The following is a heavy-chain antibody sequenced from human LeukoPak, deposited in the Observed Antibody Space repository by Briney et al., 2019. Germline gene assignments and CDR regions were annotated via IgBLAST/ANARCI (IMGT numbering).Heavy chain of an antibody. CDR2: ITSSSGYI. CDR3: ARDPYDIGCADY. Sequence: SGGSLRLSCAASGFSFSNYNMIWVRQAPGKGLEWVSSITSSSGYIYYADSLKGRFTISRDNAKNSLYLQMNSLRAEDTAVYYCARDPYDIGCADYWGQGTLVTVSA. CDR1: GFSFSNYN. V-gene: IGHV3-21*01. D-gene: IGHD3-9*01. J-gene: IGHJ4*02.